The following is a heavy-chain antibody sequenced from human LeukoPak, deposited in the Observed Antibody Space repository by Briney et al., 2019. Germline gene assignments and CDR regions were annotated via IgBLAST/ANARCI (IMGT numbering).Heavy chain of an antibody. CDR2: IIPIFGTA. V-gene: IGHV1-69*05. D-gene: IGHD1-26*01. Sequence: ASVKVSCKASGGTFSSYAISWVRQAPGQGLEWMGGIIPIFGTAKYAQKFQGRVTITTDESTSTAYMELSSLRSEDTAVYYCARDSGNYEGPYYFEYWGQGTLATVSS. CDR1: GGTFSSYA. J-gene: IGHJ4*02. CDR3: ARDSGNYEGPYYFEY.